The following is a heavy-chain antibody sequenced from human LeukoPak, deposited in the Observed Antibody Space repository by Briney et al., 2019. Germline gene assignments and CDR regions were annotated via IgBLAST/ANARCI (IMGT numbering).Heavy chain of an antibody. D-gene: IGHD6-13*01. Sequence: SETLSFTCAVYGGSFSGYYWSWIRQPPGKGLEWIGEINHSGSTNYNPSLKSRVTISVDTSKNQFSLKLSSVTAADTAVYYCARGGLYSSSWSSLGANWFDPWGQGTLVTVSS. CDR2: INHSGST. CDR3: ARGGLYSSSWSSLGANWFDP. J-gene: IGHJ5*02. CDR1: GGSFSGYY. V-gene: IGHV4-34*01.